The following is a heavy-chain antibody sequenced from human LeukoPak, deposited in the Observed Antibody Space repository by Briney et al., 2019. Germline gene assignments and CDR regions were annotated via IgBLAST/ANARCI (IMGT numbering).Heavy chain of an antibody. CDR2: IAISGSYI. J-gene: IGHJ4*02. CDR3: ARDLSATIRAYDY. D-gene: IGHD1-26*01. CDR1: GFILSGYN. Sequence: GGSLRLSCAASGFILSGYNMNWVRQAPGKGLEWVSFIAISGSYITYADSVKGRFTISRDNAKNSLYLQMNSLRAEDTAVYYCARDLSATIRAYDYWGQGTLVTVSS. V-gene: IGHV3-21*01.